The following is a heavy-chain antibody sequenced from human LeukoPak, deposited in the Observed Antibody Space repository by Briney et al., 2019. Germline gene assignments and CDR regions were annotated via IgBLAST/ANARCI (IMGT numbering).Heavy chain of an antibody. V-gene: IGHV4-4*02. CDR2: IYHSGST. CDR3: ARVGQESYSSSWYDGNWFDP. D-gene: IGHD6-13*01. CDR1: GGSISSSNW. J-gene: IGHJ5*02. Sequence: SETLSLTCAVSGGSISSSNWWSWVRQPPGQGLEWIGEIYHSGSTNYNPSLKSRATISVDKSKNQFSLKLSSVTAADTAVYYCARVGQESYSSSWYDGNWFDPWGQGTLVTVSS.